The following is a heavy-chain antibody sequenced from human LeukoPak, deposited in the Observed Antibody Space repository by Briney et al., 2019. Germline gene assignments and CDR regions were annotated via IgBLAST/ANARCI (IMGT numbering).Heavy chain of an antibody. CDR3: ARLTGVGRSYYDY. CDR1: GFTFSSYG. J-gene: IGHJ4*02. V-gene: IGHV3-64*01. CDR2: ISSNGGST. D-gene: IGHD3-10*01. Sequence: GGSLRLSCAASGFTFSSYGMHWVRQAPGKGLEYVSGISSNGGSTHYANSVKGRFTISRDNSKNTLYLQMGSLRPEDMAIYYCARLTGVGRSYYDYWGQGTLVTVSS.